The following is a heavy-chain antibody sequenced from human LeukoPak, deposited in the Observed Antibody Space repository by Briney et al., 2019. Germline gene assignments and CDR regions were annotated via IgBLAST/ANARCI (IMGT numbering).Heavy chain of an antibody. Sequence: AGGSLRLSCAASGFTFSSYNMNWVCQAPGKGLEWVPSISSSSSYRYYADSVKGRFTISRDNAKNSLYLQMNSLRAEDTAVYYCARMTTSDYWGQGTLVTVSS. D-gene: IGHD4-17*01. CDR3: ARMTTSDY. J-gene: IGHJ4*02. V-gene: IGHV3-21*01. CDR2: ISSSSSYR. CDR1: GFTFSSYN.